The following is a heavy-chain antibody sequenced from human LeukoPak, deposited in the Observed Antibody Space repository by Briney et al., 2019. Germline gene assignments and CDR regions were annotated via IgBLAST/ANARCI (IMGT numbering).Heavy chain of an antibody. CDR3: AREADYDILTGYRNWFDP. Sequence: PSETLSLTCTVSGGSISSSSYYWGWIRQPPGKGLEWIWSIYYSGSTYYNPSLKSRVTISVDTSKNQFSLKLSSVTAADTAVYYCAREADYDILTGYRNWFDPWGQGTLVTVSS. CDR2: IYYSGST. J-gene: IGHJ5*02. V-gene: IGHV4-39*07. CDR1: GGSISSSSYY. D-gene: IGHD3-9*01.